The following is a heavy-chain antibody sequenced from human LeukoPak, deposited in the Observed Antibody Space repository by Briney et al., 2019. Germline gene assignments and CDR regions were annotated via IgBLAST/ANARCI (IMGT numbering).Heavy chain of an antibody. V-gene: IGHV3-23*01. Sequence: GGSLRLSCVVSGFTFSTYAMSWVRQAPGKGLELVSAVRGSGSDTYYADSVKGPFTISRDNSKNTLYLQMNSLRAEDTAIYYCAKTSRRNSAYDSPFDSWGQGTLVTVSS. J-gene: IGHJ4*02. CDR1: GFTFSTYA. CDR2: VRGSGSDT. CDR3: AKTSRRNSAYDSPFDS. D-gene: IGHD5-12*01.